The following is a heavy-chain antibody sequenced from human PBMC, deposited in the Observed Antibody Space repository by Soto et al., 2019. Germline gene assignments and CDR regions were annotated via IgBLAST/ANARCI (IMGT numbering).Heavy chain of an antibody. CDR3: SHGYAQYFES. J-gene: IGHJ4*02. CDR2: IRNDGTS. Sequence: GGSLRLSCAVSGFSLRNVWMNWVRQAPGKGSEWVGRIRNDGTSEYAAPVKGRFTISRDDSENTLYLQMQSLKADDTAMYYCSHGYAQYFESWGPGTLVTVSS. D-gene: IGHD5-12*01. CDR1: GFSLRNVW. V-gene: IGHV3-15*07.